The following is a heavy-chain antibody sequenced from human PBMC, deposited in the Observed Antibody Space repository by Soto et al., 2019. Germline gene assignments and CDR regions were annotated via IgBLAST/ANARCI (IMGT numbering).Heavy chain of an antibody. D-gene: IGHD3-10*01. CDR1: GYTFTSYD. Sequence: GASVKVSCKASGYTFTSYDIHWVRQATGQGLEWMGWMNPNSGNTGYVQKFQGRLTMTRNTSISTAYMELSSLRSEDTAVYYCARGEPYGSGAPADYWGQGTLVTVSS. V-gene: IGHV1-8*01. CDR3: ARGEPYGSGAPADY. J-gene: IGHJ4*02. CDR2: MNPNSGNT.